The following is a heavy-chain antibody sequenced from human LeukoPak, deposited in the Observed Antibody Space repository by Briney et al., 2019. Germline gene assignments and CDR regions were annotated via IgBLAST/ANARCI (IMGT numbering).Heavy chain of an antibody. V-gene: IGHV3-53*01. Sequence: GGSLRLSCVVSGFTVSDNYMIWVRQAPGKGLERASVIYGDGRTSYPDSVKGRFTISRDNSKNTLYLQMNSLRAEDTAVYYCAGGMVTAYWGQGTLVTVSS. CDR2: IYGDGRT. J-gene: IGHJ4*02. D-gene: IGHD5-18*01. CDR3: AGGMVTAY. CDR1: GFTVSDNY.